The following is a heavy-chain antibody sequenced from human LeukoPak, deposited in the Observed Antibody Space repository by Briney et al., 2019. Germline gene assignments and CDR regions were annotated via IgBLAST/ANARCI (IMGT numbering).Heavy chain of an antibody. J-gene: IGHJ5*02. V-gene: IGHV1-8*02. D-gene: IGHD6-19*01. CDR1: GYTFTSYG. Sequence: ASVKVSCKASGYTFTSYGINWVRQATGQGLEWMGWMNPNSGNTGYAQKFQGRVTMTRNTSISTAYMELSSLRSEDTAVYYCARELKSSGLRWFDPWGQGTLVTVSS. CDR2: MNPNSGNT. CDR3: ARELKSSGLRWFDP.